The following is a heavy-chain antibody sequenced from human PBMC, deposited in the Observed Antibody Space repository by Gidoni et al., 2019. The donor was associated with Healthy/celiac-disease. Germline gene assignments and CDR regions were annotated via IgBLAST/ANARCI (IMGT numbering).Heavy chain of an antibody. Sequence: QVQLVQSGAEVKKPGSSVKVSCKASGGTFSSYAISWVRQAPGQGLEWIGGIIPIFGTANYAQKFQGRVTITADESTRTAYMELSSLRSEDTAVYYCARDYDSGSYYIYYYGMDVWGQGTTVTVS. CDR1: GGTFSSYA. J-gene: IGHJ6*02. D-gene: IGHD1-26*01. CDR3: ARDYDSGSYYIYYYGMDV. CDR2: IIPIFGTA. V-gene: IGHV1-69*01.